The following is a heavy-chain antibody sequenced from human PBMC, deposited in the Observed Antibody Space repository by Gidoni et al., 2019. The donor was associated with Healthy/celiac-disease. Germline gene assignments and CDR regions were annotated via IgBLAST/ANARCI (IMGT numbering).Heavy chain of an antibody. J-gene: IGHJ4*02. CDR3: TTDRLRIGGIAAY. CDR2: IKSKTDGGTT. V-gene: IGHV3-15*01. D-gene: IGHD6-25*01. Sequence: EVQLVESGGGLVKPGGSLRLSCAASGFTFSHAWMSCVRQAPGKGLEWVGRIKSKTDGGTTDYAAPVKGRFTISRDDSKNTLYLQMNSLKTEDTAVYYCTTDRLRIGGIAAYWGQGTLVTVSS. CDR1: GFTFSHAW.